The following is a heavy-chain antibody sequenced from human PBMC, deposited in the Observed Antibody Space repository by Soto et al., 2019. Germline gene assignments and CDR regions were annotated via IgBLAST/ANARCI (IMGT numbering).Heavy chain of an antibody. J-gene: IGHJ4*02. V-gene: IGHV4-4*02. D-gene: IGHD1-7*01. Sequence: LSLTCAVSVGSFTSNNWWTWVGQPPGQGLEWIGEIYRTGGTNYNPSLKSRVTISLDKSENQFSLKVTSLTAADMAVYYCASRDPGTSVDYWGQGTLVPFSP. CDR3: ASRDPGTSVDY. CDR2: IYRTGGT. CDR1: VGSFTSNNW.